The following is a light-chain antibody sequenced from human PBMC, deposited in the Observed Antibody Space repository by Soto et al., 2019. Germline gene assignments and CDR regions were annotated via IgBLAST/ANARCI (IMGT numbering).Light chain of an antibody. J-gene: IGKJ1*01. CDR1: QAVNTR. CDR3: QQYNNWPRT. Sequence: EIVLTQSPATLSSFPGDRVTLSCRASQAVNTRLAWYQHKPGQAPRLLIYLASNRAAGVPARFSGSGSGTDFTLTISSLEPEDFAVYYCQQYNNWPRTFGQGTKVDIK. V-gene: IGKV3-11*01. CDR2: LAS.